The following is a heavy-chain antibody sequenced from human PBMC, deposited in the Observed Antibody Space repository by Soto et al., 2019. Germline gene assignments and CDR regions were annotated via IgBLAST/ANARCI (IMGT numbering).Heavy chain of an antibody. V-gene: IGHV4-4*02. Sequence: SETLSLTCAVSGGSISSSNWWSWVRQPPGKGLEWIGEIYHSGSTNYNPSLKSRVTISVDKSKNQFSLKLSSVTAADTAVYYCASRDGYCSSTSCYAFDYWGQGTLVTVSS. D-gene: IGHD2-2*01. CDR3: ASRDGYCSSTSCYAFDY. CDR1: GGSISSSNW. J-gene: IGHJ4*02. CDR2: IYHSGST.